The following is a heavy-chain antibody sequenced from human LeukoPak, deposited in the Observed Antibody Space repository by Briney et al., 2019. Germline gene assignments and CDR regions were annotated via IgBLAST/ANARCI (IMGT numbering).Heavy chain of an antibody. Sequence: GGSLRLSCVASGFPFSSYWMTWVRQVPGKGLEWVANIKQDGSKKSYVDSVKGRFTISRDNAKNSLYLQMNSLRAEDTAIYYCTRVGYIDEGIDYWGQGTLVTVSS. D-gene: IGHD5-24*01. J-gene: IGHJ4*02. CDR2: IKQDGSKK. CDR1: GFPFSSYW. V-gene: IGHV3-7*04. CDR3: TRVGYIDEGIDY.